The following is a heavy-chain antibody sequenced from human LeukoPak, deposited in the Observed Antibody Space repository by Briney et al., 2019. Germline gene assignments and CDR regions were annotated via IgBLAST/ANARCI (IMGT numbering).Heavy chain of an antibody. J-gene: IGHJ5*02. CDR3: AREDSLPNTDSDFWSGYSNWFDP. CDR1: GYTFIGYY. D-gene: IGHD3-3*01. CDR2: INPNSGGT. Sequence: GASVKVSCKASGYTFIGYYMHWVRQATGQGLKWMGWINPNSGGTHYAQKLQGMVTMTRDTSISTADMKLSRLRSDDTAVYDCAREDSLPNTDSDFWSGYSNWFDPWGQGTLVTVSS. V-gene: IGHV1-2*02.